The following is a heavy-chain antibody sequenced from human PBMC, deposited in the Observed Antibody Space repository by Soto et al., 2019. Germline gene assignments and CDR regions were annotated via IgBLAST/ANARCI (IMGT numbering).Heavy chain of an antibody. CDR3: ANYYYDSSGYLTSPDHYFDY. CDR1: GFTFCSYS. Sequence: PGGSLRLSCAASGFTFCSYSMNWVRQAPGKGLEWVSAISGSGGSTYYADSVKGRFTISRDNSKNTLYLQMNSLRAEDTAVYYCANYYYDSSGYLTSPDHYFDYWGQGTLVTVSS. D-gene: IGHD3-22*01. J-gene: IGHJ4*02. V-gene: IGHV3-23*01. CDR2: ISGSGGST.